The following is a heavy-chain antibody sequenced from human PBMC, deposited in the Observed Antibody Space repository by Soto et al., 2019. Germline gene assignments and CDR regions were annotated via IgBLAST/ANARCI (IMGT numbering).Heavy chain of an antibody. J-gene: IGHJ4*02. CDR2: ISYDGSNK. CDR3: AKGYGDYVDDYFDY. D-gene: IGHD4-17*01. Sequence: GGSLRLSCAASGFTFSSYGMHWVRQAPGKGLEWVAVISYDGSNKYYADSVKGRFTISRDNSKNTLYLQMNSLRAEDTAVYYCAKGYGDYVDDYFDYWGQGTLVTVSS. CDR1: GFTFSSYG. V-gene: IGHV3-30*18.